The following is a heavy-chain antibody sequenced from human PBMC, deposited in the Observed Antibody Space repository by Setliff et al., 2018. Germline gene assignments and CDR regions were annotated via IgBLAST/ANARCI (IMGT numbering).Heavy chain of an antibody. CDR3: ARERSYDY. V-gene: IGHV4-4*08. Sequence: PSETLSLTCTVSGDSIINYYWSWIRQPPGKGLEWIGNIYSSGSTNYNPSLKSRVTISVDTSKNQFSLKLSFVTAADTAVYYCARERSYDYWGQGTLVTVSS. CDR2: IYSSGST. D-gene: IGHD3-16*02. CDR1: GDSIINYY. J-gene: IGHJ4*02.